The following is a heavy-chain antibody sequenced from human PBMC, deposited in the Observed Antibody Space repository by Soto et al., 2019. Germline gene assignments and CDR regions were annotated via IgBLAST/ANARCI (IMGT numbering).Heavy chain of an antibody. CDR2: IYHSGST. V-gene: IGHV4-38-2*01. Sequence: PSETLSLTCAVSGYSISSGYYWGWIRQPPGKGLEWIGSIYHSGSTYYNASLKSRVTISVDTSKNQFSLKLGSVTAADTAVYYCARTSYVWGSYRSFDCWGQGILVTVSS. CDR3: ARTSYVWGSYRSFDC. CDR1: GYSISSGYY. D-gene: IGHD3-16*02. J-gene: IGHJ4*02.